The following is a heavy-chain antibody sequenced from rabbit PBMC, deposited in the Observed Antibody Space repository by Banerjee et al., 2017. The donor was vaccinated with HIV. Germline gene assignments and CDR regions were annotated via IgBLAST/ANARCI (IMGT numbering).Heavy chain of an antibody. CDR2: IYTSSGST. CDR3: ARDDAASNWFTFNL. J-gene: IGHJ4*01. V-gene: IGHV1S43*01. D-gene: IGHD3-1*01. CDR1: GIDFSSYYY. Sequence: QQQLEESGGGLVKPGGTLTLTCKASGIDFSSYYYMCWVRQAPGKGLELIACIYTSSGSTWYASWVNGRFTISKTSSTTVTLEMTSLTAADTATYFCARDDAASNWFTFNLWGPGTLVTV.